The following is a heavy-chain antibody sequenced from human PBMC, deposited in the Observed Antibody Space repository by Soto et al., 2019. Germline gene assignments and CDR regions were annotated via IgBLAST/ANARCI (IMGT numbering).Heavy chain of an antibody. Sequence: GGSLRLSCAASGFSFGSYALSWVRQAPGRGLEWVSTISGSDGKTFYADSVKGRFSISRDTSQSTLYLQMNSLRADDTAMYYCARWSYLDYWGQGTRVTVSS. CDR1: GFSFGSYA. CDR2: ISGSDGKT. J-gene: IGHJ4*02. CDR3: ARWSYLDY. D-gene: IGHD3-3*01. V-gene: IGHV3-23*01.